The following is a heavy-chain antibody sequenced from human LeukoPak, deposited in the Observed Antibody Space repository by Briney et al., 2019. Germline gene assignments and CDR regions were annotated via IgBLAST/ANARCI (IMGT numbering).Heavy chain of an antibody. CDR2: ISPYNDNT. V-gene: IGHV1-18*01. CDR3: ARVSGSLLTSDY. Sequence: ASVKVSCKASGYTFTSHGITWVRQAPGQGLEWMGWISPYNDNTDSAQKFQGRVTMTTDTSTSTAYMELRSLRSDDTAVYYCARVSGSLLTSDYWGQGTLVTVSS. J-gene: IGHJ4*02. CDR1: GYTFTSHG. D-gene: IGHD3-22*01.